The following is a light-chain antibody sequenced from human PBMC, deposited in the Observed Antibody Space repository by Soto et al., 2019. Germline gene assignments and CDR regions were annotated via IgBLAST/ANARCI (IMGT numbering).Light chain of an antibody. V-gene: IGLV1-44*01. J-gene: IGLJ1*01. Sequence: QSVLTQPPSASGTPGQRVTISCSGSSSNIGSNTVHWYQQLPGTAPKLLIYRNNQRPSGVPDRFSGSKSGTSASLAISGLESEDEADYYCAAWDDSLNGYVFVTGTKLTVL. CDR1: SSNIGSNT. CDR3: AAWDDSLNGYV. CDR2: RNN.